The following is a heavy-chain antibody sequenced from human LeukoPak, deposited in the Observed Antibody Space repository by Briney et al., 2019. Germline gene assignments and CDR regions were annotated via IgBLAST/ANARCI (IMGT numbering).Heavy chain of an antibody. V-gene: IGHV3-7*01. D-gene: IGHD3-10*01. CDR3: ARVEDYYGSGSYGFYVY. CDR2: IKQDGSEK. Sequence: PGGSLRLSCAASGFTFSTYWMNWVRQAPGKGLEWVANIKQDGSEKYYVDSVKGRFTISRDNAKNSLYLQMNSLRAEDTAVYYCARVEDYYGSGSYGFYVYWGQGTLVTVSS. CDR1: GFTFSTYW. J-gene: IGHJ4*02.